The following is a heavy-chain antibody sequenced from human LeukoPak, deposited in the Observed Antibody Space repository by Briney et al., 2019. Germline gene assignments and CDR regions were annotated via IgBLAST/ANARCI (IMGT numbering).Heavy chain of an antibody. Sequence: ASVKVSCKASGGTFSSYAISWVRQAPGQGLEWMGGIIPIFGTANYAQKFQGRVTITADKSTSTAYMELSSLRSEDTAVYYCARSLMHYYDSSGYQREYYMDVWGKGTTVTVSS. V-gene: IGHV1-69*06. CDR2: IIPIFGTA. D-gene: IGHD3-22*01. CDR1: GGTFSSYA. CDR3: ARSLMHYYDSSGYQREYYMDV. J-gene: IGHJ6*03.